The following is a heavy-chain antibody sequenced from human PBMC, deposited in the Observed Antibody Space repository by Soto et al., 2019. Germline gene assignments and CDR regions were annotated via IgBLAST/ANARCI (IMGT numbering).Heavy chain of an antibody. CDR1: GLTFSSYA. D-gene: IGHD6-19*01. V-gene: IGHV3-30-3*01. Sequence: RISCAACGLTFSSYAMHGVRQDTGKGLEWVAVISYDGSNKYYADSVKGRFTISRDNSKNTLYLQINSLRAKNTAVYDCARWLGSGWYWGGYYGMDAWGQGHTITVS. J-gene: IGHJ6*02. CDR3: ARWLGSGWYWGGYYGMDA. CDR2: ISYDGSNK.